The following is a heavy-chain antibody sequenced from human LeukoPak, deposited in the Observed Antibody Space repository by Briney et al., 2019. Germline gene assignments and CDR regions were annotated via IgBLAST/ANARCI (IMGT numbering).Heavy chain of an antibody. CDR3: AKAGAWGSSGWYSPYYLDY. J-gene: IGHJ4*02. CDR2: ISGSGGSH. D-gene: IGHD6-19*01. CDR1: GFSFRSYA. Sequence: GGSLRLSCAASGFSFRSYAMSWVRQAAGRGVAWVAGISGSGGSHNYADFVKGRFTIFRENFQNTVFLQIDSLRAEDTAVYYCAKAGAWGSSGWYSPYYLDYWGQGTLVTVST. V-gene: IGHV3-23*01.